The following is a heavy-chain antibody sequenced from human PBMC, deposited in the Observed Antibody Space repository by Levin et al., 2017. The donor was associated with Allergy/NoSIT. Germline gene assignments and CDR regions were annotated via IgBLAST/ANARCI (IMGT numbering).Heavy chain of an antibody. V-gene: IGHV1-69*13. Sequence: SVKVSCKASGGTFSSYAISWVRQAPGQGLEWMGGIIPIFGTANYAQKFQGRVTITADESTSTAYMELSSLRSEDTAVYYCARGVGNSGYDRGGDAFDIWGQGTMVTVSS. J-gene: IGHJ3*02. CDR1: GGTFSSYA. CDR2: IIPIFGTA. CDR3: ARGVGNSGYDRGGDAFDI. D-gene: IGHD5-12*01.